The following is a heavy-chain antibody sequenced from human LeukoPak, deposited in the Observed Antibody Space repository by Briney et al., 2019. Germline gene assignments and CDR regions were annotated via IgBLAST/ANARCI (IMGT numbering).Heavy chain of an antibody. Sequence: PGGSLRLSCAASGFTFSDYYMSWIRQAPGKGLEWASYISSSGSTIYYADSVKGRFTISRDNAKNSLYLQMNNLRVEDTAVYYCARDQPIGYNYGYPFDNWGQGTLVTVSS. CDR2: ISSSGSTI. V-gene: IGHV3-11*04. J-gene: IGHJ4*02. D-gene: IGHD5-18*01. CDR3: ARDQPIGYNYGYPFDN. CDR1: GFTFSDYY.